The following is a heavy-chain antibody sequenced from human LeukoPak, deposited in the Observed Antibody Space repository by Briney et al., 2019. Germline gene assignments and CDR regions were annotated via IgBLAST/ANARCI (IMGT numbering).Heavy chain of an antibody. CDR3: ARSSGGNRRYYFDY. D-gene: IGHD2-15*01. V-gene: IGHV3-30*04. CDR2: ISYDGSNK. J-gene: IGHJ4*02. Sequence: ARSLRLSCAASGFTFGSYAMHGVRQAPGKGMEWMAVISYDGSNKYYADSVKGRFTISRDNSKNTLYLQMNSLRAEDTAVYYCARSSGGNRRYYFDYWGQGPLVTVSS. CDR1: GFTFGSYA.